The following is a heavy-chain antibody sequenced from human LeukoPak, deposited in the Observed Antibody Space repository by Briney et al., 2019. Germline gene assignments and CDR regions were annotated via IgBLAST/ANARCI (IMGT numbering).Heavy chain of an antibody. V-gene: IGHV3-30*02. D-gene: IGHD3-10*01. CDR2: IRYDGSNK. CDR1: GFTFSSYG. Sequence: GGSLRLSCAASGFTFSSYGMHWVRQAPGKGLEWVAFIRYDGSNKYYADSVKGRFTISRDNSKNTLYLQMNSLRAEDTAVYYGAKDAITMVRGVPSWFDPWGQGTLVTVSS. CDR3: AKDAITMVRGVPSWFDP. J-gene: IGHJ5*02.